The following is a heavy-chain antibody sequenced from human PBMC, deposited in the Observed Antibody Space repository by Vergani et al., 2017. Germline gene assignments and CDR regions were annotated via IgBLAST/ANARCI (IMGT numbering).Heavy chain of an antibody. CDR2: IYTSGST. D-gene: IGHD6-6*01. CDR3: ARDIMQLVLGYYYYYMDV. J-gene: IGHJ6*03. V-gene: IGHV4-61*02. Sequence: QVQLQESGPGLVKPSQTLSLTCTVSGGSISSGSYYWSWIRQPAGKGLEWIGRIYTSGSTNYNPSLKSRVTMSVDTSKNQFSLKLSSVTAADTAVYYCARDIMQLVLGYYYYYMDVWGKGTTVTVSS. CDR1: GGSISSGSYY.